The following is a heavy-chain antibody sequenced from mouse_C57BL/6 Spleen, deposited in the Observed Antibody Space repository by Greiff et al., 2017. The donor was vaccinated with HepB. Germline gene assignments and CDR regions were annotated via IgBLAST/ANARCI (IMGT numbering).Heavy chain of an antibody. CDR2: IYPSDSET. Sequence: QVQLQQPGAELVRPGSSVKLSCKASGYTFTSYWMEWVKQRPGQGLEWIGNIYPSDSETHYNQKFKDKATLTVDKSSSTAYMQLSSLTSEDSAVYYCARDYGSSRFAYWGQGTLVTVSA. D-gene: IGHD1-1*01. CDR3: ARDYGSSRFAY. CDR1: GYTFTSYW. J-gene: IGHJ3*01. V-gene: IGHV1-61*01.